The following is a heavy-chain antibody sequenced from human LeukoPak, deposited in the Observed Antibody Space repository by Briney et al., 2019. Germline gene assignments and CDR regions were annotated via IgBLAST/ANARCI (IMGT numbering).Heavy chain of an antibody. J-gene: IGHJ3*02. CDR2: ISASGGST. CDR1: GFTFSSYA. V-gene: IGHV3-23*01. CDR3: AKSEQRYCSGGSCPLSAFDI. D-gene: IGHD2-15*01. Sequence: QPGGSLRLSCAASGFTFSSYAMSWVRQAPGKGLEWVSAISASGGSTYYADSVKGRFTNSRDSPKNTLYLQMNSLRAEDTAVYYCAKSEQRYCSGGSCPLSAFDIWGQGTMVTVSS.